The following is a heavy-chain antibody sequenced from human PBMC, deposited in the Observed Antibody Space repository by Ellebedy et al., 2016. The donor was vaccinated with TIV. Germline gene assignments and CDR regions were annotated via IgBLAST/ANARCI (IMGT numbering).Heavy chain of an antibody. CDR3: ARDSAQEDFGAIDY. V-gene: IGHV3-33*01. Sequence: GGSLRLSXAASGFTFSRYGMHWVRQTPGKGLEWVAVIWHDGNTKNYAVSLKGRFTISRDNSKNMLNLQMNSLRAEDSAVYYCARDSAQEDFGAIDYWGQGTLVTVSS. J-gene: IGHJ4*02. CDR1: GFTFSRYG. CDR2: IWHDGNTK. D-gene: IGHD3-16*01.